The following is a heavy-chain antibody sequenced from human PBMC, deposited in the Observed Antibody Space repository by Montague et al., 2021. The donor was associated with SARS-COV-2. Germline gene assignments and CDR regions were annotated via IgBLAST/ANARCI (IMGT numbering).Heavy chain of an antibody. CDR2: IYYSGST. J-gene: IGHJ6*03. CDR3: ARVVGPSITIFGVVNYYYYMDV. Sequence: SETLSLTCTVSGGSISSYYWSWIRQPPGKGLGWIGYIYYSGSTXXXPSXXXRVTISVDTSKNQFSLKLSSVTAADTAVYYCARVVGPSITIFGVVNYYYYMDVWGKGTTVTVSS. CDR1: GGSISSYY. D-gene: IGHD3-3*01. V-gene: IGHV4-59*01.